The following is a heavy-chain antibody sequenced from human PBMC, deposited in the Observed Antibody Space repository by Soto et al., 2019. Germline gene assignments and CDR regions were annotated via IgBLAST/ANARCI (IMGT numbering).Heavy chain of an antibody. V-gene: IGHV3-30-3*01. CDR2: ISYDGNNK. CDR1: GFTFRSFA. Sequence: QVQLVDSGGGVVQPGRSLRLSCAASGFTFRSFAMDWVRQAPGKGLEWVAAISYDGNNKYYAESVRGRITISRDNSKNTLSLEMSSLRPEDTAVYYCARDPTTRYYFDYWGQGTLVTVSS. J-gene: IGHJ4*02. D-gene: IGHD1-1*01. CDR3: ARDPTTRYYFDY.